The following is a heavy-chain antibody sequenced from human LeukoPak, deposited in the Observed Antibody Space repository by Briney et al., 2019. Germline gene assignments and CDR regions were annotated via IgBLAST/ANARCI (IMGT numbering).Heavy chain of an antibody. CDR3: ARDLSARAFDI. V-gene: IGHV3-7*01. J-gene: IGHJ3*02. D-gene: IGHD2/OR15-2a*01. CDR2: IKQDGSET. CDR1: GSTFSTYW. Sequence: GGSLRLSCAASGSTFSTYWMSWVRQAPGKGLEWVANIKQDGSETFYVDSVKGRFTISRDNTRNSVNLQMNSLRAEDTAVYYCARDLSARAFDIWGQGTMVTVSS.